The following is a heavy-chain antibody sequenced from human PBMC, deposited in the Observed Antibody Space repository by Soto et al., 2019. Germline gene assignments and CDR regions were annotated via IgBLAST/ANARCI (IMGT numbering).Heavy chain of an antibody. CDR1: GFTFSLYE. CDR2: ITTSGTTT. Sequence: DVQLVESGGGLVKPGGSLRLSCAASGFTFSLYEMNWVRQAPGKGLEWVSYITTSGTTTYYADSVKGRFTTSRDNAKNSLYLQMNSLRAEDTALYYCARDGYGDPYYYYAMDVWGQGTTVSVSS. J-gene: IGHJ6*02. D-gene: IGHD4-17*01. CDR3: ARDGYGDPYYYYAMDV. V-gene: IGHV3-48*03.